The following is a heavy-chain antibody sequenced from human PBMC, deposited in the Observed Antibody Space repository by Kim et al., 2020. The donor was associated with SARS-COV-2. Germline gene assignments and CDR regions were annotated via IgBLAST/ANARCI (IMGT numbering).Heavy chain of an antibody. J-gene: IGHJ4*02. D-gene: IGHD4-17*01. CDR3: ARGDDYVGTMGSNLDF. Sequence: PYLQSRVTISVDTFKNQFSLSLNSVTAADTAVYYCARGDDYVGTMGSNLDFWGQGTLVTVSS. V-gene: IGHV4-61*02.